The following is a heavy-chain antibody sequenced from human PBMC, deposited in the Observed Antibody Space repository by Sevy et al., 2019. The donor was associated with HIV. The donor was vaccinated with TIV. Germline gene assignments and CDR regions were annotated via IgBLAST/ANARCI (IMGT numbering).Heavy chain of an antibody. D-gene: IGHD3-22*01. V-gene: IGHV1-2*04. CDR3: ARGSSVSRITMIVVVMDLDAFDI. J-gene: IGHJ3*02. CDR1: GYTFTGYY. Sequence: ASVKVSCKASGYTFTGYYMHWVRQAPGQGLEWMGWINPNSGGTNYAQKFQGWVTMTRDTSISTAYMELSRLRSDDTAGYYCARGSSVSRITMIVVVMDLDAFDIWGQGTMVTVSS. CDR2: INPNSGGT.